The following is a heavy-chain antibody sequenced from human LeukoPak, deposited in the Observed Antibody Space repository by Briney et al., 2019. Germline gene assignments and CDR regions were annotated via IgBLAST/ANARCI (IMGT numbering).Heavy chain of an antibody. Sequence: SETLSLTCAVYGGSFSGYYWSWIRQPPGKGLEWIGEINHSGSTNYNPSLKSRVTISVDTSKNQFSLKLSSVTAADTAVYYCAREGDSSGSSWFDPWGQGTLVTVSS. CDR2: INHSGST. CDR1: GGSFSGYY. V-gene: IGHV4-34*01. J-gene: IGHJ5*02. D-gene: IGHD3-22*01. CDR3: AREGDSSGSSWFDP.